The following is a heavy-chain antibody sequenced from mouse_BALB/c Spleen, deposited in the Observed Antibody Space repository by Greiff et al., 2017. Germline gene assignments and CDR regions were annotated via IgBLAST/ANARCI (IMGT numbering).Heavy chain of an antibody. CDR1: GYTFTSYW. J-gene: IGHJ3*01. CDR2: IFPGTGTT. D-gene: IGHD2-4*01. CDR3: ARSGSTMITTYGWFAY. V-gene: IGHV1S132*01. Sequence: QVQLQQSGAELVKPGASVKLSCKTSGYTFTSYWIQWVKQRPGQGLGWIGEIFPGTGTTYYNEKFKGKATLTIDTSSSTAYMQLSSLTSEDSAVYFCARSGSTMITTYGWFAYWGQGTLVTVSA.